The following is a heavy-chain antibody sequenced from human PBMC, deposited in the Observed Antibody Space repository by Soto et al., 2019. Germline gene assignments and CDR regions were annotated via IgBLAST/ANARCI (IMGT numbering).Heavy chain of an antibody. Sequence: GGSLRLSCAVSGFTFSSYCMHWVRQAPGKGLEWVAVISYDGSNKYYADSVKGRFTISRDNSKNTLYLQMNSLRAEDTAEYYCAKSHVNYYYGMDVWGQGTTVTVSS. CDR1: GFTFSSYC. J-gene: IGHJ6*02. CDR3: AKSHVNYYYGMDV. CDR2: ISYDGSNK. V-gene: IGHV3-30*18.